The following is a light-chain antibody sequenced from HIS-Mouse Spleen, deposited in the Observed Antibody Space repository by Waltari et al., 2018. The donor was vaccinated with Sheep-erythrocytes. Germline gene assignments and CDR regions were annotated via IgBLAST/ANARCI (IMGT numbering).Light chain of an antibody. J-gene: IGLJ2*01. V-gene: IGLV3-1*01. CDR2: QDS. Sequence: SYELTQPPSVSVSPGQTASITCSGDKLGDKYACWYQQKPGQSPVLVICQDSKRPSGLPERFSGSNSGNTATLTISGTQAMDEADYYCQAWDSSTAVFGGGTKLTVL. CDR1: KLGDKY. CDR3: QAWDSSTAV.